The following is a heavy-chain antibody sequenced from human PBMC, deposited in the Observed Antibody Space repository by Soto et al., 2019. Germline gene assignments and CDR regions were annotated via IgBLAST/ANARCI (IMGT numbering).Heavy chain of an antibody. D-gene: IGHD6-19*01. J-gene: IGHJ4*02. CDR2: ISGSGGST. Sequence: PGGSLRLSCAASGFTFSSYAMSWVRQAPGKGLEWVSAISGSGGSTYYADSVKGRFTISRDNSKNTLYLQMNSLRAEDTAVYYCAKDTKQWLVLDYFDYWGQGTLVTVSS. CDR1: GFTFSSYA. V-gene: IGHV3-23*01. CDR3: AKDTKQWLVLDYFDY.